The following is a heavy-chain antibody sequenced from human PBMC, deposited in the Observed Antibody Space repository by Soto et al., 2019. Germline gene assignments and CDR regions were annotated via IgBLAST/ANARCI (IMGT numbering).Heavy chain of an antibody. V-gene: IGHV4-61*01. D-gene: IGHD5-18*01. CDR2: IYYSGST. CDR1: GGSVSSGSYY. J-gene: IGHJ4*02. Sequence: QVQLQESGPGLVKPSETLSLTCTVSGGSVSSGSYYWSWIRQPPGKGLEWIGYIYYSGSTNYNPALASRVTISGDTSESQFSLQLSSVTAADTAVYYCARTSGTAMVTFDYWGQGTLVTVSS. CDR3: ARTSGTAMVTFDY.